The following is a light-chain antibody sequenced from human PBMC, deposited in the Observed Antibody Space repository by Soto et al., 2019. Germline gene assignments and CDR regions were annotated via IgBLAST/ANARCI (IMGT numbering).Light chain of an antibody. V-gene: IGLV2-8*01. CDR1: SSDVGAYDF. CDR2: EVT. Sequence: QSVLTQPPSASGSPGQSVTISCTGTSSDVGAYDFVSWYQHHPGKAPKLMIYEVTKRPSGVPDHFSGSKSGNTASLTVSGLQAEDEADYYCTSHAGNYNFPYVFGTGTKLTVL. J-gene: IGLJ1*01. CDR3: TSHAGNYNFPYV.